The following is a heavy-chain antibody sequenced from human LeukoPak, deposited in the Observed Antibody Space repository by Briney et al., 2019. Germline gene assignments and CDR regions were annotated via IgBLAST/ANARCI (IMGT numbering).Heavy chain of an antibody. D-gene: IGHD1-1*01. Sequence: PGGSLRLSCAASGFTFSNYWMHWVRQVPGQGLVWVSQINNDGSRTNYADSVKGRFTISRDNAKSTLYLQMNSLRAEDTAVCYCASGIPAFWGQGTLVTVSS. V-gene: IGHV3-74*01. CDR2: INNDGSRT. CDR1: GFTFSNYW. J-gene: IGHJ1*01. CDR3: ASGIPAF.